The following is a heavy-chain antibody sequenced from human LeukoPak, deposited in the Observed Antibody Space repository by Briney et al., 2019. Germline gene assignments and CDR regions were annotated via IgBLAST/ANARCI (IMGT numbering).Heavy chain of an antibody. D-gene: IGHD3-22*01. CDR2: ISSSGSTI. CDR1: GFTFSSYE. J-gene: IGHJ4*02. V-gene: IGHV3-48*03. Sequence: PGGSLRLSCAASGFTFSSYEINWVRQAPGKGLEWVSYISSSGSTIYYADSVKGRFTISRDNAKNSLYLQMNSLRAEDTAVYYCASSFYDSSGYYGLWYWGQGTLVTVSS. CDR3: ASSFYDSSGYYGLWY.